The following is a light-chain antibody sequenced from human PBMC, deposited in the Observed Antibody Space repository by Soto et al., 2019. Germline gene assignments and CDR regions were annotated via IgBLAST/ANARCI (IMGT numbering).Light chain of an antibody. CDR2: EDS. V-gene: IGLV2-23*01. Sequence: QSVLTQPASVSGSPGQSITISCTGTSSDAGSYNFVSWYQQHPGKAPKVMIYEDSKRPSGVSNRFSGSKSGNTASLTISGLQAEDEADYYCCSYASSSTYWVFGGGTQLTVL. CDR3: CSYASSSTYWV. CDR1: SSDAGSYNF. J-gene: IGLJ3*02.